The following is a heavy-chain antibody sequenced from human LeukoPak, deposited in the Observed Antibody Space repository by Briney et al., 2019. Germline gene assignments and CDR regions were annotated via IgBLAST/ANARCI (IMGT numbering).Heavy chain of an antibody. CDR1: GGSFSGYY. J-gene: IGHJ2*01. CDR2: IHHSGST. V-gene: IGHV4-34*01. CDR3: ARGDWYFDL. Sequence: PSETLSLTCAVYGGSFSGYYWSWIRQPPGKGLEWIGEIHHSGSTNYNPSLKSRVTISVDTSKNQFSLKLSSVTAADTAVYYCARGDWYFDLWGRGTLVTVSS.